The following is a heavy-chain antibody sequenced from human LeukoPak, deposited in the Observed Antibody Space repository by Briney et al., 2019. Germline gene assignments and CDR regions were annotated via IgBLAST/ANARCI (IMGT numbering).Heavy chain of an antibody. CDR1: GGSISSYY. CDR2: IYTSGST. J-gene: IGHJ6*04. CDR3: ARDLSLYDSSGYSRSGMDV. V-gene: IGHV4-4*07. D-gene: IGHD3-22*01. Sequence: SETLSLTCTVSGGSISSYYWSWIRQPAGKGLEWIGRIYTSGSTNYNPSLKSRVTISVDTSKNQFSLKLSSVTAADTAVYYCARDLSLYDSSGYSRSGMDVWGKGTTVTVSS.